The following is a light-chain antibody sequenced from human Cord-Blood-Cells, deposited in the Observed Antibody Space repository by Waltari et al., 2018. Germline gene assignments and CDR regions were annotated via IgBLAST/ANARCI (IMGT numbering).Light chain of an antibody. CDR2: EVS. CDR1: SSDAGSYNL. V-gene: IGLV2-23*02. CDR3: CSYAGSSTYV. J-gene: IGLJ1*01. Sequence: QSALTQPASVSGSPGQSITISCTGTSSDAGSYNLVSWYQQHPGKAPKLMIYEVSKRHSGVSNRFSGSKSGNTASLTISGLQAEDEADYYCCSYAGSSTYVFGTGTKVTVL.